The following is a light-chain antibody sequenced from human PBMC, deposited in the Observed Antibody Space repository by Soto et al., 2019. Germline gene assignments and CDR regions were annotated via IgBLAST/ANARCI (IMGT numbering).Light chain of an antibody. V-gene: IGLV2-11*01. CDR3: CSYAGDYTNV. CDR1: SSDVGGYNY. Sequence: QSALTQPRSVSGSPGQSVTISCTGTSSDVGGYNYVSWYQQHPGKAPKLIIYDVRKRPSGVPDRFSGSKSGNTASLTISGLQAEDETDYYCCSYAGDYTNVFGTGTKLTVL. J-gene: IGLJ1*01. CDR2: DVR.